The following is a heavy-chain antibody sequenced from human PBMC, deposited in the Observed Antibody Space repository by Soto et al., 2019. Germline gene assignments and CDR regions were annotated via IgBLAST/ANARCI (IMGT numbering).Heavy chain of an antibody. V-gene: IGHV3-23*01. Sequence: GGSLRLSCPASGFTFNTYAMSWVRQAPGKGLEWASSISNSGGSTYYPDSVKGRFTISRDNSKNTLYLQMNSLRAEDTAVYYCAKGASITMVRGLIGPGYDYGMEVWGQGTTVPVSS. CDR2: ISNSGGST. CDR1: GFTFNTYA. CDR3: AKGASITMVRGLIGPGYDYGMEV. D-gene: IGHD3-10*01. J-gene: IGHJ6*02.